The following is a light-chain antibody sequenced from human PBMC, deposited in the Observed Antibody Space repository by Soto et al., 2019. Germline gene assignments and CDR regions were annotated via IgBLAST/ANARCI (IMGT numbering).Light chain of an antibody. J-gene: IGLJ1*01. CDR1: HHDIGTYDY. V-gene: IGLV2-14*03. CDR2: GVT. Sequence: QSALTQHTSVSGSPGQSITISCTVNHHDIGTYDYVSGYQQHPGRAPRLLIHGVTTRPSGISGRFSASKSGLTASLTISGLQPEEEADYYCSSFTSNRMYVFGPGTKVTV. CDR3: SSFTSNRMYV.